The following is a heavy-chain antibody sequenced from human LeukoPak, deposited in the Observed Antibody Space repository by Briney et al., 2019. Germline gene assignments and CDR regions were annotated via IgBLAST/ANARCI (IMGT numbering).Heavy chain of an antibody. V-gene: IGHV1-69*05. D-gene: IGHD6-6*01. CDR1: GGTFSSYA. CDR3: AREPLRIAARRRGWFDP. Sequence: SVKVSCKGSGGTFSSYAISWVRQAPGQGLEWMGGIIPIFGTANYAQKFQGRVTITTDESTSTAYMELSSLRSEDTAVYYCAREPLRIAARRRGWFDPWGQGTLVTVSS. J-gene: IGHJ5*02. CDR2: IIPIFGTA.